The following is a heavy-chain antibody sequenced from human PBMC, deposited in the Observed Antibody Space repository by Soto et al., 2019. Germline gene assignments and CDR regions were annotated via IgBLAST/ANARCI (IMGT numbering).Heavy chain of an antibody. CDR2: IYYSGST. CDR1: GGSISSGGYS. Sequence: PSETLSLTCAVSGGSISSGGYSWSWIRQPPGKGLEWIGYIYYSGSTYYNPSLKSRVTISVDTSKNQFSLKLSSVTAADTAVYYCARAHIYYDSSGYPNWFDPWGQGTLVTVSS. CDR3: ARAHIYYDSSGYPNWFDP. D-gene: IGHD3-22*01. V-gene: IGHV4-30-4*07. J-gene: IGHJ5*02.